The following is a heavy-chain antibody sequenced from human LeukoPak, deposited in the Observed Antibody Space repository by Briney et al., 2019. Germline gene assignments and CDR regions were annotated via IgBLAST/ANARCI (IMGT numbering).Heavy chain of an antibody. CDR1: GFTFSSYA. J-gene: IGHJ4*02. CDR3: ARVGYNGWNFEN. Sequence: GGSLRLSCAASGFTFSSYAMSWVRQAPGKGLQSVAYISQDVSHKYYVDSVKGRFTISRDNAKNSLHPEMNSLRAEDTALYYCARVGYNGWNFENWGQGTLVTVSS. D-gene: IGHD5-12*01. V-gene: IGHV3-7*01. CDR2: ISQDVSHK.